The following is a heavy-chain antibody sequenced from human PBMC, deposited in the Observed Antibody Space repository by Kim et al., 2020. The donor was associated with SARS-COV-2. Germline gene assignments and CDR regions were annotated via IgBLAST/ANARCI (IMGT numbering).Heavy chain of an antibody. Sequence: GGSLRLSCAASGFTFSIYSIDWVRRAPGKGLEWIIYISSTSRNIYYADSVKGRFTVSRDNAENSVYLQMDSLTDEDTAIYYCARVGRRGYTVDYWGQGTPVTVSS. V-gene: IGHV3-48*02. CDR3: ARVGRRGYTVDY. J-gene: IGHJ4*02. D-gene: IGHD3-16*02. CDR2: ISSTSRNI. CDR1: GFTFSIYS.